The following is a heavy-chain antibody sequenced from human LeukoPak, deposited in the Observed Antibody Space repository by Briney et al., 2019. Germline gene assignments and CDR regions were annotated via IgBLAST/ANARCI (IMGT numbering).Heavy chain of an antibody. V-gene: IGHV3-9*01. CDR2: ISWNSGSI. CDR1: GFTFDDYA. CDR3: GKDMDSSGWYLYDY. J-gene: IGHJ4*02. D-gene: IGHD6-19*01. Sequence: PGGSLRLSCAASGFTFDDYAMHWVRQAPGKGLEWVSGISWNSGSIGYADSVKGRFTISRDNAKNSLYLQMNSLRAEDTALYYCGKDMDSSGWYLYDYWGQGTLVTVSS.